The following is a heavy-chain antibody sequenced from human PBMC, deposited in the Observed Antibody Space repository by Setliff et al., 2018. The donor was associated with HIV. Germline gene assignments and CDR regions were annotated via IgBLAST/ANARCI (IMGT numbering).Heavy chain of an antibody. J-gene: IGHJ4*02. V-gene: IGHV4-38-2*01. CDR2: IYHSGST. CDR3: ARLRISGCDLDY. Sequence: SETLSLTCVVSGYSIGSGYYWGWIRQPPGKGLEWIGSIYHSGSTYCNPSLKSRVTISLDTSKNQFSLKLTSVTAADTAVYYCARLRISGCDLDYWGQGTLVTVSS. D-gene: IGHD6-19*01. CDR1: GYSIGSGYY.